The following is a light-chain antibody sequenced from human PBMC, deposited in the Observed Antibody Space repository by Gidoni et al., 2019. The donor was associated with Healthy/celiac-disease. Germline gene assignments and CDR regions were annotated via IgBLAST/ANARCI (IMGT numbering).Light chain of an antibody. CDR3: QQRSNGGFT. V-gene: IGKV3D-20*02. CDR2: GAS. CDR1: QSVSSSY. Sequence: ELVLTQSPGTLSLSPGERATLSCRASQSVSSSYLAWYQQKPGQAPRLLIYGASSRATGIPDRFSGSGSGTDFTLTISRLEPEDFAVYYCQQRSNGGFTFGPGTKVDIK. J-gene: IGKJ3*01.